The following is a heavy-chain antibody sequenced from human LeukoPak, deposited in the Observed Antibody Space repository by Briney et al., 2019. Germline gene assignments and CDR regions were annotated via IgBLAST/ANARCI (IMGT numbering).Heavy chain of an antibody. Sequence: SQTLSLTCATSGDSVSSNSAAWNWIRQSPSRGLEWLGRTYYRSKWYNDYAVSVKSRITINPDTSKNQFSLQLNSVTPEDTAVYYCARERVQQLAPNYYYYYGMDVWGQGTTVTVSS. CDR1: GDSVSSNSAA. D-gene: IGHD6-13*01. CDR3: ARERVQQLAPNYYYYYGMDV. V-gene: IGHV6-1*01. J-gene: IGHJ6*02. CDR2: TYYRSKWYN.